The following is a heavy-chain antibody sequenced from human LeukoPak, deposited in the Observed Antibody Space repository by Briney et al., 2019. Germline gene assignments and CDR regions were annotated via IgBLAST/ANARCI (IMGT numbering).Heavy chain of an antibody. V-gene: IGHV3-48*02. D-gene: IGHD3-10*01. CDR1: GFSFTRYS. CDR3: ARDPMALDF. CDR2: IRSSGDII. Sequence: GGSLRLSCVASGFSFTRYSMNWVRQAPGKGLQWVSYIRSSGDIIHYADSVKGRFTISRDTDKNTLYLQMNNLRDEDTAVYYCARDPMALDFWGRGTLVTVSS. J-gene: IGHJ4*02.